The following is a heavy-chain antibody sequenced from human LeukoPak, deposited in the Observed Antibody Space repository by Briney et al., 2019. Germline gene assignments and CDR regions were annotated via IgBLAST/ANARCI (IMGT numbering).Heavy chain of an antibody. Sequence: ASVKVSCKASGYTFTGYYMHWVRQAPGQGLEWMGWINPNSGGTNYAQKFQGRVTMTRDTSISTAYMKLSRLRSDDTAVYYCARDMVESTSWNWFDPWGQGTLVTVSS. J-gene: IGHJ5*02. CDR3: ARDMVESTSWNWFDP. V-gene: IGHV1-2*02. D-gene: IGHD2-2*01. CDR2: INPNSGGT. CDR1: GYTFTGYY.